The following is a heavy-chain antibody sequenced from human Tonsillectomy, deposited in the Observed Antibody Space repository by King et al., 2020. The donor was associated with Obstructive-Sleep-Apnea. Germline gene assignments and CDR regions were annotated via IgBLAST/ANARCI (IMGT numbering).Heavy chain of an antibody. V-gene: IGHV1-46*03. Sequence: VQLVESGAEVKKPGASVKISCKASGYIFSNYYMHWVRQAPGQGLEWMGIINPIGGLTGYAQNLQGRVTMTRDTSTSTVYMELSRLTSEDTAVYYCAREGNYYGSGTYYRHYYYAMDFWGQGTTVTVSS. J-gene: IGHJ6*02. CDR2: INPIGGLT. D-gene: IGHD3-10*01. CDR1: GYIFSNYY. CDR3: AREGNYYGSGTYYRHYYYAMDF.